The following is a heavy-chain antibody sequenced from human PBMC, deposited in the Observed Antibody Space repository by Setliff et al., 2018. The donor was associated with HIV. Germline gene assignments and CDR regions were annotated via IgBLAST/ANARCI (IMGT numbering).Heavy chain of an antibody. Sequence: TLSLTCTVSGGSIYSGAYYWAWIRQHPGKGLEWIGHIYYSGDTHYNPSLKSRLTISIDTSVNQFSLKLSSVTAADTAVYFCARIAWYSESTYGHDLYYFDFWGQGSLVTVS. CDR2: IYYSGDT. V-gene: IGHV4-31*03. D-gene: IGHD5-18*01. CDR3: ARIAWYSESTYGHDLYYFDF. J-gene: IGHJ4*02. CDR1: GGSIYSGAYY.